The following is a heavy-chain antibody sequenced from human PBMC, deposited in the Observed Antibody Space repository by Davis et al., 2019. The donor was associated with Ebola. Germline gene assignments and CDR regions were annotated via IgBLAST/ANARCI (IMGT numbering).Heavy chain of an antibody. CDR1: GGSISSSSYY. J-gene: IGHJ6*04. CDR3: AGAPVYYYYGMDV. CDR2: IYYSGST. Sequence: MPSETLSLTCTVSGGSISSSSYYWGWIRQPPGKGLEWIGSIYYSGSTYYNPSLKSRATISVDTSKNQFSLKLSSVTAADTAVYYCAGAPVYYYYGMDVWGKGTTVTVSS. D-gene: IGHD4/OR15-4a*01. V-gene: IGHV4-39*01.